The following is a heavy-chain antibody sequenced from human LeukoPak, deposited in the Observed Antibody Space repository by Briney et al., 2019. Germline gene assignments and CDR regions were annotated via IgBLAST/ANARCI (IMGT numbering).Heavy chain of an antibody. V-gene: IGHV3-7*01. Sequence: PAGSLTLSCAASGFTFTNFWMSWVRQAPGKGLEWVANIMEDGTKTNYVDSVTGRCTISRDNAKNSLYLQMNSLRAEDTAVYYCAKGDKMLTWRRTYNRFDPWGEGTLVTVSS. CDR2: IMEDGTKT. CDR1: GFTFTNFW. CDR3: AKGDKMLTWRRTYNRFDP. J-gene: IGHJ5*02. D-gene: IGHD3-16*01.